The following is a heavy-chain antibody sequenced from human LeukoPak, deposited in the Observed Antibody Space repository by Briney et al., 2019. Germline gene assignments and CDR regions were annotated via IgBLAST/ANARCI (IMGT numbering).Heavy chain of an antibody. CDR3: ARTYSSGIDY. J-gene: IGHJ4*02. V-gene: IGHV4-59*01. Sequence: SETLSLTCIVSDATISSYYWSWIRQPPGKGLEWIGYISYSGSTNYNPSLKSRVTISRDTSKNQFSLKLSSVTAADTAVYYCARTYSSGIDYWGQGTLVTVSS. CDR1: DATISSYY. CDR2: ISYSGST. D-gene: IGHD6-25*01.